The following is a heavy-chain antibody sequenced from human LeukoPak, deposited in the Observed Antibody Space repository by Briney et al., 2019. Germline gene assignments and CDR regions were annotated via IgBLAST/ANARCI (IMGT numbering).Heavy chain of an antibody. CDR3: ARSPLSGTYAETDY. J-gene: IGHJ4*02. CDR1: GFTFSSHN. CDR2: ISSSSTYI. V-gene: IGHV3-21*01. Sequence: GGSLRLSCAASGFTFSSHNMNWVRQAPGKGLEWVSSISSSSTYIYYADSVKGRFTISRDNAKNSLYLQMNSLRAEDTAVYYCARSPLSGTYAETDYWGQGTLVTVSS. D-gene: IGHD1-26*01.